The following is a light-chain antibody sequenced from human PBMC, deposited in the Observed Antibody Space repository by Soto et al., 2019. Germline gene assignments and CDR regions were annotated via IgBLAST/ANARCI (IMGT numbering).Light chain of an antibody. CDR1: SSDVGGYNY. V-gene: IGLV2-14*01. J-gene: IGLJ1*01. CDR2: DVS. CDR3: SSYTSSSTLVV. Sequence: QSVLTQPASVSGSPGPSITISCTGTSSDVGGYNYVSWYQQHPGKAPKLMIYDVSNRPSGVSNRFSGSKSGNTASPTISGLPAEDEADYYCSSYTSSSTLVVVGTGTKVTVL.